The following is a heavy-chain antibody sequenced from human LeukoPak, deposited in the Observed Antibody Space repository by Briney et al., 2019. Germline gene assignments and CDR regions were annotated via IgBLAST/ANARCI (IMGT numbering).Heavy chain of an antibody. Sequence: GRSLRLSCAASGFTFSSYGMHWVRQATGKGLEWVAVISYDGSNKYYADSVKGRFTISRDNSKNTLYLQMNSLRAEDTAVYYCAKDFGGYCSGGSCYDGFDYWGQGTLVTVSS. V-gene: IGHV3-30*18. CDR2: ISYDGSNK. CDR3: AKDFGGYCSGGSCYDGFDY. D-gene: IGHD2-15*01. CDR1: GFTFSSYG. J-gene: IGHJ4*02.